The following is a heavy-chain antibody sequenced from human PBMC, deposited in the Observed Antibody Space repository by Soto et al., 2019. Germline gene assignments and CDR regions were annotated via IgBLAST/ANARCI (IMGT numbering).Heavy chain of an antibody. CDR2: VYYTGST. J-gene: IGHJ5*02. CDR3: VRTARQGAVAPHWFDR. D-gene: IGHD2-21*02. CDR1: GGSISSNY. Sequence: PSETLSLTCTVSGGSISSNYWTWIRQPPGKGLEWIGYVYYTGSTYYNPSLMSRLTISVDTSKNQFSLKLTSVTAAETAVYYCVRTARQGAVAPHWFDRWGQGTQVTVSS. V-gene: IGHV4-59*08.